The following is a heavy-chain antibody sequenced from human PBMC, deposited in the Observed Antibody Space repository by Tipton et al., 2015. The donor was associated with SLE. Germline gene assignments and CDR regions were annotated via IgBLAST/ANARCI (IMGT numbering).Heavy chain of an antibody. V-gene: IGHV1-18*01. CDR1: GYTFTSYG. J-gene: IGHJ4*02. Sequence: QLVQSGAEVKKPGASVKVSCKASGYTFTSYGISWVRQAHGQGLEWMGWISAYNGNTNYAQKLQGRVTMTTDTYTSTAYMELRSLRSDDTAVYYCARSEIVVAHRPDPHFDDWGQGTLVTVSS. CDR3: ARSEIVVAHRPDPHFDD. CDR2: ISAYNGNT. D-gene: IGHD3-22*01.